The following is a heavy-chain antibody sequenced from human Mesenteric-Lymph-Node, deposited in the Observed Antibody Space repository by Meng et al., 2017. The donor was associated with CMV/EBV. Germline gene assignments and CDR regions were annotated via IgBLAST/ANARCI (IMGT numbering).Heavy chain of an antibody. J-gene: IGHJ6*02. D-gene: IGHD3-3*01. V-gene: IGHV3-33*06. CDR1: GFTFSSYG. CDR2: IWYDGSNK. Sequence: SLKISCAASGFTFSSYGMHWVRQAPGKGLEWVAVIWYDGSNKYYADSVKGRFTISRDNSKNTLYLQMNSLRAEDTAVYYCAKGREWLFPYYGMDVWGQGTTVTVSS. CDR3: AKGREWLFPYYGMDV.